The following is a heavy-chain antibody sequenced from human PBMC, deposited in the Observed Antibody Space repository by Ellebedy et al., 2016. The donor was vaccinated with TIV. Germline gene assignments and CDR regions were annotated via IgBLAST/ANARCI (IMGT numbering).Heavy chain of an antibody. D-gene: IGHD1-7*01. V-gene: IGHV4-34*01. Sequence: MPGGSLRLSCAVYGDSVSEYFWSWIRQPPGKGLEWIGEFTHLGNTNDNPSFKSRVTISIDTSKNQVSLKLNSVTAADTAVYFCAREGKGTTILHFWGQGAQVTVSS. CDR1: GDSVSEYF. CDR2: FTHLGNT. CDR3: AREGKGTTILHF. J-gene: IGHJ4*02.